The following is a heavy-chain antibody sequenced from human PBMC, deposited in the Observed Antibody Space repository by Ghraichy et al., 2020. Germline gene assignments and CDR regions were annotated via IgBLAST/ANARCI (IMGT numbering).Heavy chain of an antibody. J-gene: IGHJ4*02. Sequence: GGSLRLSCAASGFSFNNYGMSWVRQAPGKGLEWVSAINFNGGSTQYADSVKGRVAISRDNSKNTLYLHMNSLRAEDTAVYYCARHWTMTIRNYFDSWGQGPLLTVSS. CDR3: ARHWTMTIRNYFDS. D-gene: IGHD4/OR15-4a*01. CDR1: GFSFNNYG. CDR2: INFNGGST. V-gene: IGHV3-23*01.